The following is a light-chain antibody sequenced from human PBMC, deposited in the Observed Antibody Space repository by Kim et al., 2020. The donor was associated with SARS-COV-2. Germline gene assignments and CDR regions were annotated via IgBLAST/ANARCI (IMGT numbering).Light chain of an antibody. V-gene: IGKV3-11*01. Sequence: EIVLTQSPATLSLSPGERATLSCRASQSVSSYLAWYQQKPGQAPRLLIYDASNRATGIPARFSGSGSGTDFTLTISSLEPEDFAVYYCQQGSNWPPKYTFGQGTELDI. J-gene: IGKJ2*01. CDR2: DAS. CDR1: QSVSSY. CDR3: QQGSNWPPKYT.